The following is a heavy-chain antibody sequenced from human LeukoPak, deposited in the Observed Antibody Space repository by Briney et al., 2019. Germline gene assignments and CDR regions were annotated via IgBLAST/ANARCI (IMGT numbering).Heavy chain of an antibody. CDR2: ISSSAI. J-gene: IGHJ3*02. D-gene: IGHD2-2*01. CDR1: GFTVSSNY. Sequence: GGSLRLSCAASGFTVSSNYMSWVRQAPGKGLEWVSYISSSAILYADSVKGRFTISRDNAKNSVYLQMNSLRGEDTALYYCAIIGCYRGVCHFDIWGQGTLVTVSS. V-gene: IGHV3-69-1*02. CDR3: AIIGCYRGVCHFDI.